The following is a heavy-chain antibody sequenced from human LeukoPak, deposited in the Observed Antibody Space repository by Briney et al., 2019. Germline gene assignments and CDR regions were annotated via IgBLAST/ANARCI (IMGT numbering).Heavy chain of an antibody. CDR2: IRSKANSYAT. V-gene: IGHV3-73*01. J-gene: IGHJ3*02. D-gene: IGHD3-22*01. CDR1: GVTFSGSA. Sequence: GGSLRLSCAASGVTFSGSATHWVRQASGKGLEWVGRIRSKANSYATAYAASVKGRFTISRDDSKNTAYLQMNSLKTEDTAVYYCIYDRLDAFDIWGQGTMVTVSS. CDR3: IYDRLDAFDI.